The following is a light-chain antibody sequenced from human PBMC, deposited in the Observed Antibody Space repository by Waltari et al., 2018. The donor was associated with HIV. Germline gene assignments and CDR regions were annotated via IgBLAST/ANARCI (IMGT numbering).Light chain of an antibody. CDR2: AAS. CDR3: QQLNSFLP. Sequence: DIQLTQSPSFLSASVGDRVTITCRASHGIGNLLAWYQQMPGKAPKLLIYAASTLHSEVPSRFSGSRSGTVFTLTISSLQPEDSAIYYCQQLNSFLPFGGGTQV. CDR1: HGIGNL. V-gene: IGKV1-9*01. J-gene: IGKJ4*01.